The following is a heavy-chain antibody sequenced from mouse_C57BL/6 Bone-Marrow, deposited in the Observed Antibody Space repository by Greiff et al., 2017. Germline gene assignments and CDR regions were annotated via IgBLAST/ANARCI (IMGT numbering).Heavy chain of an antibody. CDR3: TRRGGYYPYYFDY. CDR2: IYPGNSDT. CDR1: GYTFTSYW. D-gene: IGHD2-3*01. Sequence: VQLQQSGTVLARPGASVKMSCTTSGYTFTSYWMHWVKQRPGQGLEWIGAIYPGNSDTSYNQKFKGKAKLTAVTSASTAYLELSSLTNEDSAVYYCTRRGGYYPYYFDYWGQGTSLSVSS. J-gene: IGHJ2*03. V-gene: IGHV1-5*01.